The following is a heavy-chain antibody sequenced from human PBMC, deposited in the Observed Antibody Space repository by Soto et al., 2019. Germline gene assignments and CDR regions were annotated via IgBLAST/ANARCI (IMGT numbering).Heavy chain of an antibody. CDR1: GGTFSSYA. J-gene: IGHJ4*02. CDR3: LGYYDSSGYSYDSSGYY. D-gene: IGHD3-22*01. Sequence: QVPLVQSGAEVKKPGSSVKVSCKASGGTFSSYAISWVRQAPGQGLEWMGGIIPIFGTANYAQKFQGRVTITADESTSTAYMELSSLRSEDTAVYYCLGYYDSSGYSYDSSGYYSGQGTLVTVSS. V-gene: IGHV1-69*01. CDR2: IIPIFGTA.